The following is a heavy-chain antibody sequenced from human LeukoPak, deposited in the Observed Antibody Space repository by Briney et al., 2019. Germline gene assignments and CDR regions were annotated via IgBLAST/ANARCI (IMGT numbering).Heavy chain of an antibody. J-gene: IGHJ4*02. CDR1: GFTFSSYS. Sequence: GGSLRLSCAASGFTFSSYSMNWVRQAPGKGLEWVSYISSSSSTIYYADSVKGRFTISRDNAKNSLYLQMNSLRAEDTAVYYCARAPEYYYDSSGLDYWGQGTLVTVSS. V-gene: IGHV3-48*01. D-gene: IGHD3-22*01. CDR3: ARAPEYYYDSSGLDY. CDR2: ISSSSSTI.